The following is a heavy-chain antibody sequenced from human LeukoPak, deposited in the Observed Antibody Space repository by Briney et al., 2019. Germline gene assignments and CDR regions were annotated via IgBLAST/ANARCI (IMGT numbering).Heavy chain of an antibody. CDR2: ISSSGSTI. J-gene: IGHJ4*02. D-gene: IGHD6-19*01. CDR3: ARDAADLAVAFDY. CDR1: GFTVSSYE. V-gene: IGHV3-48*03. Sequence: GGSLRLSCAASGFTVSSYEMNWVRQAPGKGLEWVSYISSSGSTIYYADSVKGRFTISRDNAKNSLYLQMNSLRAEDTAVYYCARDAADLAVAFDYWGQGTLVTVSS.